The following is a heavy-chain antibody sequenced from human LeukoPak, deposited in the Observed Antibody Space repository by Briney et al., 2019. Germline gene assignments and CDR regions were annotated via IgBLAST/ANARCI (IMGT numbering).Heavy chain of an antibody. D-gene: IGHD6-19*01. V-gene: IGHV1-2*02. J-gene: IGHJ4*02. CDR2: INPNSGGT. CDR3: ARDSLRRGIAVAGTGY. CDR1: GYTFTGYY. Sequence: ASVKVSCKASGYTFTGYYMHWVRQAPGQGLEWMGWINPNSGGTNYAQKFQGRVTMTRDTSISTAYMELSRLRSDDTAVYYCARDSLRRGIAVAGTGYWGQGTLVTVSS.